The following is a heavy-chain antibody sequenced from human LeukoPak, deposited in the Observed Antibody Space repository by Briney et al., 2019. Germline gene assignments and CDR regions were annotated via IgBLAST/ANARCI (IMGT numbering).Heavy chain of an antibody. J-gene: IGHJ4*02. CDR3: ARDRATTMFDY. Sequence: GGSLRLSCAASGFTFSNYWMHWVRQAPGKGLVWVSRINSDGSSTTYADSVKGRFTISRDNAKNTLYLQMNSLRADDTAVYYCARDRATTMFDYWAQGTLVTVYS. CDR2: INSDGSST. V-gene: IGHV3-74*01. D-gene: IGHD1-26*01. CDR1: GFTFSNYW.